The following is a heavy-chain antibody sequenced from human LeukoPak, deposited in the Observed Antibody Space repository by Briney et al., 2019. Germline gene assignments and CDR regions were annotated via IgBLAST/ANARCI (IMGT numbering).Heavy chain of an antibody. CDR3: AREVYSSSWDNWFDP. V-gene: IGHV4-38-2*02. Sequence: PSETLSLTCAVSGYSISSGYYWGWIRPPPGKGLEWIGSIYHSGSTYYNPSLKSRVTISVDTSKNLFSLKLSSVTAADTAVYYCAREVYSSSWDNWFDPWGQGTLVTVSS. CDR2: IYHSGST. J-gene: IGHJ5*02. CDR1: GYSISSGYY. D-gene: IGHD6-13*01.